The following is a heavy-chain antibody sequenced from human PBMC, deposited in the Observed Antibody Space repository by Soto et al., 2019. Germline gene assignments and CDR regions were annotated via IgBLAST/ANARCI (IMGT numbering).Heavy chain of an antibody. Sequence: EVQLVESGGGLVQPGGSLRLSCAASGFTLSDHYLDWVRQAPGKGLEWVGRSRNRVKSFTIAYAASVRGRFTFSRDDSTSSLSLQMTSLKTDDTAVYYCARASTPDSTGYDYWGQGTLVTVSS. CDR1: GFTLSDHY. V-gene: IGHV3-72*01. CDR2: SRNRVKSFTI. CDR3: ARASTPDSTGYDY. D-gene: IGHD3-3*01. J-gene: IGHJ4*02.